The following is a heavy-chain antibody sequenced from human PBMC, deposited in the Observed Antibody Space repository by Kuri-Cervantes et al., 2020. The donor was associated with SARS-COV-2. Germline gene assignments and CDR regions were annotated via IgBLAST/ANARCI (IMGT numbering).Heavy chain of an antibody. CDR3: AREEVLNFDY. CDR2: ISYDGGNK. V-gene: IGHV3-30-3*01. Sequence: GGSLRLSCAASGFTFSSYAMSWVRQAPGKGLEWVAVISYDGGNKYYADSMKGRFTISRDNSKNTLYLQMNSLRAEDTAVYYCAREEVLNFDYWGQGTLVTVSS. CDR1: GFTFSSYA. D-gene: IGHD3-10*01. J-gene: IGHJ4*02.